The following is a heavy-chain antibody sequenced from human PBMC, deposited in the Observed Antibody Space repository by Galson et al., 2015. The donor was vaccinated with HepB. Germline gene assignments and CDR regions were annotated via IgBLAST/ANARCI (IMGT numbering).Heavy chain of an antibody. CDR3: ASPLVRGVIISDY. CDR2: ISSSSSYI. D-gene: IGHD3-10*01. CDR1: GFTFSSYS. Sequence: SLRLSCAASGFTFSSYSMNWVRQAPGKGLEWVSSISSSSSYIYYADSVKGRFTISRDNAKNTLYLQMNSLRAEDTAVYYCASPLVRGVIISDYWGQGTLVTVSS. J-gene: IGHJ4*02. V-gene: IGHV3-21*01.